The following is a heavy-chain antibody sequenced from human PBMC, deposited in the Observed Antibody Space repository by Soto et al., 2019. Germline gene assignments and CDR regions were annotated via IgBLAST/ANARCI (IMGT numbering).Heavy chain of an antibody. J-gene: IGHJ6*02. V-gene: IGHV1-3*01. CDR3: ARAACSSTSCYNYYAYGMDV. Sequence: QVQLVQSGPEMKKPGASVKLSCKASGYTFTTYSMHWVRQAPGQRLEWMGWIPAVNGNTEHSQKFQGRVTITRETSASTAYLELRSLRSEDTAVYYCARAACSSTSCYNYYAYGMDVWGQGTAVTVS. D-gene: IGHD2-2*01. CDR1: GYTFTTYS. CDR2: IPAVNGNT.